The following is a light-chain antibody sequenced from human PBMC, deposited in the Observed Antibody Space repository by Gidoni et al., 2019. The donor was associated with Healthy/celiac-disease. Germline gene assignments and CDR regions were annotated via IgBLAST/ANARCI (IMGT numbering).Light chain of an antibody. V-gene: IGKV4-1*01. CDR1: QSVLYSSNNKNY. CDR2: WAS. CDR3: QQYYSTPLLT. J-gene: IGKJ4*01. Sequence: DIVMPQSPASLAVSMGERATINCKSSQSVLYSSNNKNYLAWYQQKPGQPPKLLIYWASTRESGVPDRFSGSGSGTDFTLTISSLQAEDVAVYYCQQYYSTPLLTFGGGTKVEIK.